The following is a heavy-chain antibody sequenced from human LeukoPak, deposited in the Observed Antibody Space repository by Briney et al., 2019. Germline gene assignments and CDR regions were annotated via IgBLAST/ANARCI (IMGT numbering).Heavy chain of an antibody. J-gene: IGHJ4*02. V-gene: IGHV3-23*01. CDR1: GFTFSSYA. Sequence: GGSLRLSCAASGFTFSSYAMSWVRQAPGKGLEWVSAISGSGGGTYYADSVKGRFTISRDNSKNTLHLQMNSLRAEDTAVYYCAKPQTTVTTYQFFDSWGQGTLVTVSS. CDR3: AKPQTTVTTYQFFDS. CDR2: ISGSGGGT. D-gene: IGHD4-17*01.